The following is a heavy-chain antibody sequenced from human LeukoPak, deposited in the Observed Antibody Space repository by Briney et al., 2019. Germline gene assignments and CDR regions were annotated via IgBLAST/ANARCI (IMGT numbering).Heavy chain of an antibody. D-gene: IGHD3-10*01. CDR2: ISGSGGGT. J-gene: IGHJ5*02. Sequence: GGSLRLSCAASGFTFSSYAMSWVRQAPGKGLEWVSAISGSGGGTYYADSVKGRFTISRDNSKNTLYLQMNSLRAEDTAVYYCAKDSFLRGTPWSWGQGTLVTVSS. V-gene: IGHV3-23*01. CDR3: AKDSFLRGTPWS. CDR1: GFTFSSYA.